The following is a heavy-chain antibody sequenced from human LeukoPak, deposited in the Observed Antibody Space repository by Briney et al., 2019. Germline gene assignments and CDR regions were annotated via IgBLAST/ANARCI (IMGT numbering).Heavy chain of an antibody. CDR1: GGSISRGGYY. J-gene: IGHJ3*02. D-gene: IGHD5-18*01. V-gene: IGHV4-31*01. CDR2: IYYSGSI. CDR3: ARDRGYSYGCDAFDI. Sequence: SETLSLTRTVSGGSISRGGYYWSWIRMHPGKGLEYIGYIYYSGSIYYNPHLKSQVTIPLAPPRNHFPLKLRSLTPADTAVYYCARDRGYSYGCDAFDIWGQGTMVTVSS.